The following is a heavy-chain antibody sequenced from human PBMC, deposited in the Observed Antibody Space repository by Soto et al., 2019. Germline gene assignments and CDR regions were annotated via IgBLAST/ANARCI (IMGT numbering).Heavy chain of an antibody. J-gene: IGHJ6*02. CDR1: GGSISSGDYY. Sequence: SETLSLTCTVSGGSISSGDYYWSWIRQPPGKGLEWIGYIYYSGSTYYNPSLKSRVTISVDTSKNQFSLKLSSVTAADTAVYYCARDFVSSWYGGPIYYYYGMDVWGQGTTVTVSS. D-gene: IGHD6-13*01. CDR3: ARDFVSSWYGGPIYYYYGMDV. V-gene: IGHV4-30-4*01. CDR2: IYYSGST.